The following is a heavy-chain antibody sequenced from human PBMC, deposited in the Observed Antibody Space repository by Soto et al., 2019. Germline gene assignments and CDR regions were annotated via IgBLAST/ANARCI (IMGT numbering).Heavy chain of an antibody. Sequence: GGSLRLSCAASGFTFSSYWMHWVRQAPGKGLVWVSRINSDGSSTSYADSVKGGFTISRDNAKNTLYLQMNSVRAEDTAVYYCARVGYYYDSSGYPPFDYWGQGTLVTVSS. V-gene: IGHV3-74*01. CDR1: GFTFSSYW. CDR2: INSDGSST. J-gene: IGHJ4*02. CDR3: ARVGYYYDSSGYPPFDY. D-gene: IGHD3-22*01.